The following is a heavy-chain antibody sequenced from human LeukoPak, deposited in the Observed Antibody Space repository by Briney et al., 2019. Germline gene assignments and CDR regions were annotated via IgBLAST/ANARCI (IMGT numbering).Heavy chain of an antibody. Sequence: ASVKVSCKASGYTFTSYYMHWVRQAPGQGLEWMGIINPSGGSTSYAQKFQGRVTMTRDMSTSTVYMELSSLRSEDTAVYYCATPMMHDFWSGYYGGGFGYWGQGTLVTVSS. CDR1: GYTFTSYY. CDR3: ATPMMHDFWSGYYGGGFGY. J-gene: IGHJ4*02. V-gene: IGHV1-46*01. D-gene: IGHD3-3*01. CDR2: INPSGGST.